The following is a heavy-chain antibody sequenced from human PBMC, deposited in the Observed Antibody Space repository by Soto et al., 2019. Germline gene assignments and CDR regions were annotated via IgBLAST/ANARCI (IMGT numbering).Heavy chain of an antibody. J-gene: IGHJ4*02. Sequence: QVQLQESGPGLVKPSQTLSLTCTVSGGSISTGGYYWSWIRQHPGKGLEWIGYIYYSGSTYYNPSLKSRVTISVDTSKNQFSLKLSSVNAADTAVYYCARSSQSTVTTFHYWGQGTLVTVSS. D-gene: IGHD4-17*01. V-gene: IGHV4-31*03. CDR1: GGSISTGGYY. CDR3: ARSSQSTVTTFHY. CDR2: IYYSGST.